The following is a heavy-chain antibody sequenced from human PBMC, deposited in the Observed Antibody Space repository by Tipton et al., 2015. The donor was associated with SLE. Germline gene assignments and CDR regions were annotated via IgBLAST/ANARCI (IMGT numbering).Heavy chain of an antibody. V-gene: IGHV4-61*02. CDR3: ARGEMDVFDI. CDR2: IYSSGST. CDR1: GGSISSGYYY. Sequence: TLSLTCTVSGGSISSGYYYWSWIRQPAGKGLEWIGRIYSSGSTNYNPSLKSRVTISADTSKNQFSLRLDSVTAADTALYYCARGEMDVFDIWGQGTVVSVSS. J-gene: IGHJ3*02.